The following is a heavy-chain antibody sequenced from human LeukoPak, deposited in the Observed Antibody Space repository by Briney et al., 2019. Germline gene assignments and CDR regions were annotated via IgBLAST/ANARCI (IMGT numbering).Heavy chain of an antibody. J-gene: IGHJ4*02. CDR2: ISYDGSNK. CDR1: GFTFSSYG. Sequence: GGSLRLSCAASGFTFSSYGMHWVRQAPGKGLEWVAVISYDGSNKYYADSVKGRFTISRDNSKNTLYLQMNSLRAEDTAVYYCAKDALWRSDSYFDYWGQGTLVTVSS. CDR3: AKDALWRSDSYFDY. V-gene: IGHV3-30*18. D-gene: IGHD2-21*01.